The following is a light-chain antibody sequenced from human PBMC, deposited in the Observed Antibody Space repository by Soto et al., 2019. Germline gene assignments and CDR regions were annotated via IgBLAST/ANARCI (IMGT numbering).Light chain of an antibody. CDR1: QSVYGY. CDR2: EAS. J-gene: IGKJ1*01. CDR3: QQYYRSWT. Sequence: DIQMTQSPVTLSASVADRVTITCRASQSVYGYLAWFQQKPGKAPQLLIYEASTLERGVPSRFSGSGSGTEFTLTVSSLQPDDFATYYCQQYYRSWTFGQGTKLEIK. V-gene: IGKV1-5*01.